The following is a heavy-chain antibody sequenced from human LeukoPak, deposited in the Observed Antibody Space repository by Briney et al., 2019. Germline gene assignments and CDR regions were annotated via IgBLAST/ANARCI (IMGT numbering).Heavy chain of an antibody. J-gene: IGHJ5*02. Sequence: GGSLRLSCAASGFTFSSYAMHWVRQAPGKGLEWVAVISYDGSNKYYADSVKGRFTISRDNSKNTLYLQMNSLRAEDTAVHYCAKVVGYIAAAANWFDPWGQGTLVTVSS. D-gene: IGHD6-13*01. CDR3: AKVVGYIAAAANWFDP. CDR1: GFTFSSYA. V-gene: IGHV3-30*07. CDR2: ISYDGSNK.